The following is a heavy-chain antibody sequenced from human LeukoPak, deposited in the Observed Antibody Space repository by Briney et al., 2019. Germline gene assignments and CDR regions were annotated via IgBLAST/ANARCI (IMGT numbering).Heavy chain of an antibody. Sequence: TGGSLRLSCAASGFTFSDHYMTWIRQAPGKGLEWVSYISNTGSTIYYADSVKGRFTISRDNAKNSLYLQVNSLRAEDTAVYYCARGAYVIPHYFDYWGQGTLVTVSS. D-gene: IGHD2-21*01. CDR2: ISNTGSTI. CDR1: GFTFSDHY. CDR3: ARGAYVIPHYFDY. V-gene: IGHV3-11*01. J-gene: IGHJ4*02.